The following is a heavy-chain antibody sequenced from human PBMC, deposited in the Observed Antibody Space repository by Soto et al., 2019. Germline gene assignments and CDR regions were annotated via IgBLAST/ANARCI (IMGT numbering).Heavy chain of an antibody. CDR2: IIPILGIA. CDR1: GGTFSSYT. CDR3: ARDTAQSSWYLSFYFDY. D-gene: IGHD6-13*01. V-gene: IGHV1-69*04. J-gene: IGHJ4*02. Sequence: GASVKVSCKASGGTFSSYTISWVRQAPGQGLEWMGRIIPILGIANYAQKFQGRVTITADKSTSTAYMELSSLRSGDTAVYYCARDTAQSSWYLSFYFDYWGQGTLVTVSS.